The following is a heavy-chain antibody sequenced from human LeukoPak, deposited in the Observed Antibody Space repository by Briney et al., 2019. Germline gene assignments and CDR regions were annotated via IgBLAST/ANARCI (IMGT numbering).Heavy chain of an antibody. CDR3: AREAAAGYFDY. J-gene: IGHJ4*02. V-gene: IGHV4-34*01. CDR1: GGSFSGYY. D-gene: IGHD6-13*01. Sequence: SETLSLTCAVYGGSFSGYYWSWIRQPPGKGLEWVGEINHSGSTNYNPSLKSRVTISVDTSKNQFSLKLSSVTAADTAVYYCAREAAAGYFDYWGQGTLVTVSS. CDR2: INHSGST.